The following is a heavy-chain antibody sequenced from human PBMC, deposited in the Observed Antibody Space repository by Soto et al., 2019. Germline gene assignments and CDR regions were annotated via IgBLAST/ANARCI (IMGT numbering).Heavy chain of an antibody. Sequence: QVQLQESGPGLVKPSQTLSLTCTVSGGSISSGDYYWSWIRQPPGKGLEWIGYIYYSGSTYYNPSLKXRXTXSXXPSTTHCSLKLSSVTAADTAVYYCARDVRGSYFDYWGQGTLVTVSS. D-gene: IGHD3-16*01. CDR3: ARDVRGSYFDY. V-gene: IGHV4-30-4*01. CDR1: GGSISSGDYY. CDR2: IYYSGST. J-gene: IGHJ4*02.